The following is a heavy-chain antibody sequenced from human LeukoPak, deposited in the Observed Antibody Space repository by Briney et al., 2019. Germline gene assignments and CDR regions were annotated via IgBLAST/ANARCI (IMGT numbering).Heavy chain of an antibody. CDR2: ISSSGSTI. CDR1: GFTFSDYY. CDR3: VRAHYDSSAYPFFDY. Sequence: GGSLRLSCAASGFTFSDYYMSWIRQAPGKGLEWVSYISSSGSTIYYADSVKGRFTISRDNAKNSLYLQMTSLRAEDTAIYYCVRAHYDSSAYPFFDYWGQGTLVTVSS. J-gene: IGHJ4*02. V-gene: IGHV3-11*04. D-gene: IGHD3-22*01.